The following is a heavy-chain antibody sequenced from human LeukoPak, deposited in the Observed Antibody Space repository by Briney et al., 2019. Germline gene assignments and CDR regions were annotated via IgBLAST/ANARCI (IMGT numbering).Heavy chain of an antibody. CDR1: GFTFSSYW. CDR3: RIGHYGSN. CDR2: IKGDGSEK. Sequence: GGSLRLSCAASGFTFSSYWMSWVRQAPGKGLEWVANIKGDGSEKNYVDSVRGRFTISRDNAKNSVFLQTNSLRAEDTAVYYCRIGHYGSNWGQGTLVTVSS. V-gene: IGHV3-7*01. D-gene: IGHD2/OR15-2a*01. J-gene: IGHJ4*02.